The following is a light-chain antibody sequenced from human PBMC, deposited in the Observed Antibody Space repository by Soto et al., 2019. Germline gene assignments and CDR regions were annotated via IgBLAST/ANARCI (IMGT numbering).Light chain of an antibody. CDR1: QSVSSSY. V-gene: IGKV3-20*01. J-gene: IGKJ2*01. CDR2: GAS. Sequence: EIVLTQSPGTLSLSPGERATLSCRASQSVSSSYLAWYQQKPGQAPRLLIYGASSRATGIPDRFSGSGSGTDFTLTISRLEPEDFAVYYCQRYGSSPTYTFGQGTELEIK. CDR3: QRYGSSPTYT.